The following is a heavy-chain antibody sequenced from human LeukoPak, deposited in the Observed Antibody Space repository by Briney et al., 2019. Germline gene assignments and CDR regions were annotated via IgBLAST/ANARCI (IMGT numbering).Heavy chain of an antibody. V-gene: IGHV4-59*08. CDR2: IYHSGGT. CDR3: ARRITINSGFDP. Sequence: SETLSLTCTVSGGSIIGYYWNWIRQPPGKGLEWIGYIYHSGGTNYNPSLKSRLTISIDTSKNQISLNLTSVTAADTAVYYCARRITINSGFDPWGQGALVTVSS. CDR1: GGSIIGYY. J-gene: IGHJ5*02. D-gene: IGHD1-20*01.